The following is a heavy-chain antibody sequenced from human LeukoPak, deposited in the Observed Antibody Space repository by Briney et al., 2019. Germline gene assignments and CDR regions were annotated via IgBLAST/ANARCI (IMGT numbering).Heavy chain of an antibody. CDR3: AKDSEWLVAPPHFDY. D-gene: IGHD6-19*01. J-gene: IGHJ4*02. Sequence: GGSLRLSCAASGFTFSSYGMHWVRQAPGKGLEWVAFIRYDGSNKYYADSVKGRFTISRDNSKNTLYLQMNSLRAEDTAVYYCAKDSEWLVAPPHFDYWGQGTLVTVSS. CDR2: IRYDGSNK. CDR1: GFTFSSYG. V-gene: IGHV3-30*02.